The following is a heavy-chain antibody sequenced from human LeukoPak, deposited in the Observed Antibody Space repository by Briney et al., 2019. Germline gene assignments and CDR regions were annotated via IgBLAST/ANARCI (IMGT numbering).Heavy chain of an antibody. CDR2: ISYDGSNK. CDR1: GFTFSSYA. CDR3: ARDRQIYSGSYYIFDY. J-gene: IGHJ4*02. V-gene: IGHV3-30-3*01. Sequence: GGSLRLSCAASGFTFSSYAMHWVRQAPGKGLEWVAVISYDGSNKYYAGSVKGRFTISRDNSKNTLYLQMNSLRAEDTAVYYCARDRQIYSGSYYIFDYWGQGTLVTVSS. D-gene: IGHD1-26*01.